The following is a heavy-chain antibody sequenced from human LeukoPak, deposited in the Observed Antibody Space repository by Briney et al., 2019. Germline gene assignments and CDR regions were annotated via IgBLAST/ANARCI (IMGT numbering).Heavy chain of an antibody. CDR3: ARDSGTIEAFDI. CDR1: GFTVSSNS. V-gene: IGHV3-53*01. J-gene: IGHJ3*02. D-gene: IGHD1-7*01. CDR2: IYSGGST. Sequence: GGSLSLSCAASGFTVSSNSMSWFRQAPGKGLEEVSVIYSGGSTYSADSVKGRFTISRDNSKNTLYLQMNSLRAEDTAVYYCARDSGTIEAFDIWGQGTMVTVPS.